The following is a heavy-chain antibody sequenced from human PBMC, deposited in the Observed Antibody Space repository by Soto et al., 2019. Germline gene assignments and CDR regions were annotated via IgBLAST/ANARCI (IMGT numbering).Heavy chain of an antibody. D-gene: IGHD2-15*01. CDR1: GFTFSSYA. Sequence: QVQLVESGGGVVQPGRSLRLSCAASGFTFSSYAMHWVRQAPGKGLEWVAVISYDGSNKYYADSVKGRFTISRDNSKNTLYLQINSLRAEDTAVYYCASIPSSSGRAHFDYWGQGTLVTVSS. V-gene: IGHV3-30-3*01. J-gene: IGHJ4*02. CDR2: ISYDGSNK. CDR3: ASIPSSSGRAHFDY.